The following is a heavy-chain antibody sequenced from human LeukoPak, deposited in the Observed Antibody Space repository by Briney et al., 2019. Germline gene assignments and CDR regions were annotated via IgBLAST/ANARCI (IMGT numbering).Heavy chain of an antibody. V-gene: IGHV3-74*01. CDR1: GFSFSSYW. D-gene: IGHD6-6*01. CDR2: INTDGSST. Sequence: PGGSLRLSCAASGFSFSSYWMHWVRQPPRKGLVWVSQINTDGSSTNYADAVEGRFTVSRDNAKNTLYLQVNNLRAEDTAVYYCARGPNSNWSGLDFWGQGTLLTVSS. J-gene: IGHJ4*02. CDR3: ARGPNSNWSGLDF.